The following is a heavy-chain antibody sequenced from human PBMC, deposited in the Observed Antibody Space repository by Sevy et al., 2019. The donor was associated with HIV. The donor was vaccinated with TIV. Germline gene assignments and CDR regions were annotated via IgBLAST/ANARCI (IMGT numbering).Heavy chain of an antibody. Sequence: GGSLRLSCAASGFTFDDCAMHWVRQAPGKGLEWVSGISWNSGSIVYADSLKGRFTISRDNAKNSLYLQMNSLRAEDTALYYCAKVPQPRYYYDTSGYLGDGMDVWGQGTTVTVSS. CDR3: AKVPQPRYYYDTSGYLGDGMDV. D-gene: IGHD3-22*01. CDR1: GFTFDDCA. V-gene: IGHV3-9*01. CDR2: ISWNSGSI. J-gene: IGHJ6*02.